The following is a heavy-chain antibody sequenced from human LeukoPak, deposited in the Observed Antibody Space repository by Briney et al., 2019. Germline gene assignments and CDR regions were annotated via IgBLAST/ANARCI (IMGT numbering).Heavy chain of an antibody. J-gene: IGHJ4*02. CDR2: INHSGST. Sequence: SETLSLTCAVYGGSFSGYYWSWIRQPPGKGLEWIGEINHSGSTNYNPSLKSRVTISVDTSKNQLSLKLSSVTAADTAVYYCARVGAWGVFDYWGQGTLVTVSS. CDR1: GGSFSGYY. CDR3: ARVGAWGVFDY. V-gene: IGHV4-34*01. D-gene: IGHD1-26*01.